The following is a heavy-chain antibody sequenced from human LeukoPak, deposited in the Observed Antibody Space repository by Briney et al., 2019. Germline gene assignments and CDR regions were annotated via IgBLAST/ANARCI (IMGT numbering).Heavy chain of an antibody. J-gene: IGHJ4*02. CDR2: FDPEDGET. Sequence: ASVKVSCKVSGYTLTELSMHWVRQAPGKGLEWMGGFDPEDGETIYAQKFQGRVTMTEDTSTDTAYMELSSLRSEDTAMYCCATGLFGEPLGFDYWGQGTLVTVSS. V-gene: IGHV1-24*01. D-gene: IGHD3-10*01. CDR1: GYTLTELS. CDR3: ATGLFGEPLGFDY.